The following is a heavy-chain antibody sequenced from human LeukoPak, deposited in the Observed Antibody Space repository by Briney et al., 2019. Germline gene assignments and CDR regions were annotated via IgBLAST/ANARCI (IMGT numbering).Heavy chain of an antibody. CDR2: ISYDGSNK. J-gene: IGHJ4*02. V-gene: IGHV3-30*18. CDR3: AKDVGSSWLLYYFDY. Sequence: GGSLRLSCAASGFTFSSYGMHWVRQAPGKGLEWVAVISYDGSNKYYADSVKGRFTISRDNSKNTLYLQMNSLRAEDTAVYYCAKDVGSSWLLYYFDYWGQGTLVTVSS. CDR1: GFTFSSYG. D-gene: IGHD6-13*01.